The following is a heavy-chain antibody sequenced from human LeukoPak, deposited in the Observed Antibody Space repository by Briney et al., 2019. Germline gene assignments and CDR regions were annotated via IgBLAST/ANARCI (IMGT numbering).Heavy chain of an antibody. V-gene: IGHV3-64D*06. D-gene: IGHD2-2*01. CDR3: VKVGYCSSTSFYAYLDY. J-gene: IGHJ4*02. CDR2: ISSNGGST. Sequence: GSLRLSCSASGFTFSSYAMHWVRQAPGKGLEYVTAISSNGGSTYYADSVKGRFTISRDNSKNTLYLQMSSLRAEDTAVYYCVKVGYCSSTSFYAYLDYWGQGTLVNVSS. CDR1: GFTFSSYA.